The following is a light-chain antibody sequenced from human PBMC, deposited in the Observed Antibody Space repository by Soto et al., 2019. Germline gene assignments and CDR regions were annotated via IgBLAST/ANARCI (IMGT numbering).Light chain of an antibody. CDR2: EVS. CDR1: SSDVGGYDY. V-gene: IGLV2-14*03. J-gene: IGLJ2*01. Sequence: QAVVTQPASVSGSPGQSVTISCTGTSSDVGGYDYVSWYQQYPGKAPKLMIYEVSNRPSGVSNRFSGSKSGNTASLTISGLQAEDEADYYCSSFGGTIRVFGGGTKLTVL. CDR3: SSFGGTIRV.